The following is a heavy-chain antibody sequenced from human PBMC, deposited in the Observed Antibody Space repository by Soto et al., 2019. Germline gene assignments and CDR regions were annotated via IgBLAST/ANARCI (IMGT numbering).Heavy chain of an antibody. Sequence: GGSLRLSCAASGFTFSSYGMHWVRQAPGKGLEWVAVIWYDGSNKYYADSVKGRFTISRDNSKNTLYLQMNSLRAEDTAVYYCAREGIAAAGTFDYWGQGTLVTVSS. CDR2: IWYDGSNK. CDR3: AREGIAAAGTFDY. D-gene: IGHD6-13*01. J-gene: IGHJ4*02. CDR1: GFTFSSYG. V-gene: IGHV3-33*01.